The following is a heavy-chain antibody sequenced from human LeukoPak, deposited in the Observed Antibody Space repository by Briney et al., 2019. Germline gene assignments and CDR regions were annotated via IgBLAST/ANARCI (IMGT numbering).Heavy chain of an antibody. V-gene: IGHV1-69*13. CDR1: GGTFSSYA. CDR3: AREGYYGSGSYLNWFDP. Sequence: ASVKVSCKASGGTFSSYAISWVRQAPGQGLEWMGGIIPIFGTANYAQKSQGRVTITADESTSTAYMELSSLRSEDTAVYYCAREGYYGSGSYLNWFDPWGQGTLVTVSS. CDR2: IIPIFGTA. J-gene: IGHJ5*02. D-gene: IGHD3-10*01.